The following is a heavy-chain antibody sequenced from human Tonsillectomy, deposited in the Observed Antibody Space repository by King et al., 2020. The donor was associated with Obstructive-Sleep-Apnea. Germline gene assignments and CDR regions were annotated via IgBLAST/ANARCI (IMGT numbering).Heavy chain of an antibody. Sequence: EVQLVESGGVVVQPGGSLRLSCVASGFTFDDYAMHWVRQAPGKGLEWVSLISWDGGSAYYADSVKGRFTISRDNTKNSLYLEMNSLRPEDTALYYCAKDRRGVGVRYYGSGGYGYDMDVWGQGTTVTVSS. CDR3: AKDRRGVGVRYYGSGGYGYDMDV. J-gene: IGHJ6*02. D-gene: IGHD3-10*01. CDR2: ISWDGGSA. CDR1: GFTFDDYA. V-gene: IGHV3-43D*03.